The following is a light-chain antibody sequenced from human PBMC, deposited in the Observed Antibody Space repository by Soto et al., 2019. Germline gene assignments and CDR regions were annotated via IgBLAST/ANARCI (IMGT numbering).Light chain of an antibody. V-gene: IGLV2-14*01. J-gene: IGLJ1*01. CDR2: DVR. CDR1: SSDVGGSNY. CDR3: SSYTSSGTRYV. Sequence: QSALTQPASVSGSPGQSITISCTGTSSDVGGSNYVSWYQQHPGKAPKLMIYDVRNRPSGISNRFSGSKSGNTASLTISGLQAGDEAEYYCSSYTSSGTRYVFGTGTKV.